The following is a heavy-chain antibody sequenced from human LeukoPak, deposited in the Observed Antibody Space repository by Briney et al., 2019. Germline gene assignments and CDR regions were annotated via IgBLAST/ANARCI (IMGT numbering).Heavy chain of an antibody. CDR1: GFTFCSYW. V-gene: IGHV3-74*01. CDR2: INSDGSST. J-gene: IGHJ4*02. Sequence: GGSLRLSCAASGFTFCSYWMHWVRQAPGKGLVWVSRINSDGSSTSYADSVKGRFTISRDNAKNTLCLQMNSLRAEDTAVYYCARVMDGYNDPYDYWGQGTLVTLSS. CDR3: ARVMDGYNDPYDY. D-gene: IGHD5-24*01.